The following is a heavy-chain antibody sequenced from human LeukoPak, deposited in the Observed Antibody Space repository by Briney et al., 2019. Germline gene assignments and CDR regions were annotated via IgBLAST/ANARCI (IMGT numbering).Heavy chain of an antibody. CDR1: VGSINSGNW. CDR3: ARGESSGWYGDFDY. CDR2: ISSSSTSM. D-gene: IGHD6-19*01. J-gene: IGHJ4*02. Sequence: ETLSLTCGVSVGSINSGNWWTWVRQAPGKGLEWVSSISSSSTSMYYADSVRGRFTISRDNAKNSLYLQMNSLRAEDTAVYYCARGESSGWYGDFDYWGQGTLVTVSS. V-gene: IGHV3-21*01.